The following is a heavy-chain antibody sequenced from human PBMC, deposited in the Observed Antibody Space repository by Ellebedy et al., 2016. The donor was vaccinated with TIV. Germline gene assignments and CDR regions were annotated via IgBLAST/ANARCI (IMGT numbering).Heavy chain of an antibody. Sequence: AASVKVSCKASGDIFSGNAISWARQAPGQGLEWMGRIIPFLGITDYAQRFQGRVTISADTSTGTAYMELRSLTSEGTAMYFCARAGLERQIQSHDYWGQGTQVTVSS. V-gene: IGHV1-69*10. CDR2: IIPFLGIT. D-gene: IGHD1-1*01. CDR1: GDIFSGNA. J-gene: IGHJ4*02. CDR3: ARAGLERQIQSHDY.